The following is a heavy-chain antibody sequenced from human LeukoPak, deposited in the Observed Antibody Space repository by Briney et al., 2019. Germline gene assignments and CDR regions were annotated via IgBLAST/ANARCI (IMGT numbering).Heavy chain of an antibody. V-gene: IGHV4-59*01. Sequence: SETLSLTCTVSGGSISTYYWNWIRQPPGKGLEWIGYINHSGSTNYNPSLQSRVTISVDTSKNQFSLNLNSVTAADTAVYYCARGGAARLHLQNWGQGTLVTVSS. CDR2: INHSGST. D-gene: IGHD6-6*01. CDR1: GGSISTYY. J-gene: IGHJ1*01. CDR3: ARGGAARLHLQN.